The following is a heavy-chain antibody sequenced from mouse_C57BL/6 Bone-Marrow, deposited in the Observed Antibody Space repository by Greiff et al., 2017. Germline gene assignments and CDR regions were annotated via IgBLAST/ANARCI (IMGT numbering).Heavy chain of an antibody. CDR1: GFSLTSYG. V-gene: IGHV2-6-1*01. J-gene: IGHJ3*01. CDR3: ARHGGNYGFAY. CDR2: IWSDGST. D-gene: IGHD1-1*02. Sequence: VKLQESGPGLVAPSQSLSITCTVSGFSLTSYGVHWVRQPPGKGLEWLVVIWSDGSTTYNSALKSRLSISKGNSKSQVFSKMNSLQTDDTAMYYCARHGGNYGFAYWGQGTLVTVSA.